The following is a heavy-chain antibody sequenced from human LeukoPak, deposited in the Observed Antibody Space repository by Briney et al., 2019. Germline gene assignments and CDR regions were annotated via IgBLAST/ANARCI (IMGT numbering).Heavy chain of an antibody. CDR3: AKDLYSSGWPNWFDP. CDR1: GFTFSSYG. J-gene: IGHJ5*02. V-gene: IGHV3-30*02. Sequence: PGGSLRLSCAASGFTFSSYGMHWVRQAPGKGLEWVAFIRYDGSNKYYADSVKGRFTISRDNSKNTLYRQMNSLRAEDTAVYYCAKDLYSSGWPNWFDPWGQGTLVTVSS. D-gene: IGHD6-19*01. CDR2: IRYDGSNK.